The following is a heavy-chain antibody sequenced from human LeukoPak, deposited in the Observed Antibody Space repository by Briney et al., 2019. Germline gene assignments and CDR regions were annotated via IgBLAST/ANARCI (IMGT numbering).Heavy chain of an antibody. D-gene: IGHD6-13*01. V-gene: IGHV3-30*02. CDR2: IRYDGSNK. CDR3: AKVYSPYSSSWYFDY. CDR1: GFTFSSYG. Sequence: GGSLRLSCAASGFTFSSYGMHWVRQAPGKGLEWVAFIRYDGSNKYYADSVKGRFTISRDNSKNTLYLQMNSLRAEDTAVYYCAKVYSPYSSSWYFDYWGQGTLVTVSS. J-gene: IGHJ4*02.